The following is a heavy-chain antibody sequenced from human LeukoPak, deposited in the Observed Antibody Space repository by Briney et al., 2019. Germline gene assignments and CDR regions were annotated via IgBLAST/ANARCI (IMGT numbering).Heavy chain of an antibody. D-gene: IGHD6-19*01. V-gene: IGHV3-23*01. CDR3: AKVQAASSGWYFDY. J-gene: IGHJ4*02. Sequence: GSLRLLFAAPGFTFSNYAMTWVRPAPGEGVEWVSAISGSGGGTKYADSVKGRFTISRDNSKNTLYLQTNSLRAEDTAVYYCAKVQAASSGWYFDYWGQGTLVTVSS. CDR2: ISGSGGGT. CDR1: GFTFSNYA.